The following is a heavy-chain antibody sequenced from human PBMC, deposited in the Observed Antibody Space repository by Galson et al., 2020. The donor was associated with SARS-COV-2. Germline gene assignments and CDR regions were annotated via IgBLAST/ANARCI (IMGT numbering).Heavy chain of an antibody. CDR1: GGSISSYY. CDR2: IYYSGST. V-gene: IGHV4-59*01. CDR3: ARTTVVTWAFYYYMDV. J-gene: IGHJ6*03. D-gene: IGHD2-21*02. Sequence: SETLSLTCTVSGGSISSYYWSWIRQPPGKGLEWIGYIYYSGSTNYNPSLKSRLTLSVDTSKYQFSLRLSSVTAADTAVYYCARTTVVTWAFYYYMDVWGKGTTVTVSS.